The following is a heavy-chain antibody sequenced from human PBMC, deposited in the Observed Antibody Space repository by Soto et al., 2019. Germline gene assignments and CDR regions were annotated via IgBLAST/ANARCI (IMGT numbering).Heavy chain of an antibody. CDR1: GGSISSYY. V-gene: IGHV4-4*07. CDR2: IYTSGST. D-gene: IGHD2-8*01. CDR3: ARDRSTYGGGGTGEVKENWFDP. J-gene: IGHJ5*02. Sequence: PSETLSLTCTVSGGSISSYYWSWIRQPAGKGLEWIGRIYTSGSTNYNPSLKSRVTMAVDTSKKQVSLELNSVTAADTAVYYCARDRSTYGGGGTGEVKENWFDPWGQGILVTLSS.